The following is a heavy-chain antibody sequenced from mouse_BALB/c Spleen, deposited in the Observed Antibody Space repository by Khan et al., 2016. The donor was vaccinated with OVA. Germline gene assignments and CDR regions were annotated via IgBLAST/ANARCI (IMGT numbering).Heavy chain of an antibody. J-gene: IGHJ4*01. Sequence: QIQLVQSGPELKKPGETVKISCKASGYTFTNYGMNWMKQTPGKGLKWMGWTNTNTGEPTYVEEFKGRFAFSLETSASTAYLQINNLKTEDTATDYCARSRWLLPAMDYWGQGTSVTVSS. V-gene: IGHV9-3*02. CDR3: ARSRWLLPAMDY. CDR2: TNTNTGEP. D-gene: IGHD2-3*01. CDR1: GYTFTNYG.